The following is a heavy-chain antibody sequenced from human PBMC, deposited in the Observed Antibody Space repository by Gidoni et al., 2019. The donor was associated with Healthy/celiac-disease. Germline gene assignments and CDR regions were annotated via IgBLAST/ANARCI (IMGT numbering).Heavy chain of an antibody. J-gene: IGHJ6*02. D-gene: IGHD2-2*01. V-gene: IGHV3-11*05. CDR1: GFTFSDYY. CDR3: ARRPIVVVPAAGRDYYYGMDV. Sequence: QVQLVESGGGLVKPGGSLRLSCAASGFTFSDYYMSWIRQAPGKGLEWVSYISSSSSYTNYADSVKGRFTISRDNAKNSLYLQMNSLRAEDTAVYYCARRPIVVVPAAGRDYYYGMDVWGQGTTVTVSS. CDR2: ISSSSSYT.